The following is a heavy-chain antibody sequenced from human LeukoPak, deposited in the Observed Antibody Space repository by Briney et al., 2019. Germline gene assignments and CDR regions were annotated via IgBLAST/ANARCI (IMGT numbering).Heavy chain of an antibody. V-gene: IGHV2-70*01. CDR3: ARMAVGRWFGELDAFDI. D-gene: IGHD3-10*01. CDR2: IDWDDDK. Sequence: SGPALVKPTQTLTLTCTFSGFSLSTSGMCVSWIRQPPGKALEWLALIDWDDDKYYSTSLKTRLTISKDTSKNQVVLTMTNMDPVDTATYYCARMAVGRWFGELDAFDIWGQGTMVTVSS. CDR1: GFSLSTSGMC. J-gene: IGHJ3*02.